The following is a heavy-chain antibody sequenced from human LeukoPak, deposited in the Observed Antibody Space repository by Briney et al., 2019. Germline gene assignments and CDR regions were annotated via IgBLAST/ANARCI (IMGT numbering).Heavy chain of an antibody. CDR1: GFTFSRHG. J-gene: IGHJ6*02. V-gene: IGHV3-30*02. CDR2: IRHDGSYK. CDR3: ARKLDV. Sequence: GGSLRLSCAASGFTFSRHGMHWVRQPPGKGLEWLTFIRHDGSYKFYADSVEGRFTVSRDNSKNTLYLQMNSLRPEDTAVYYCARKLDVWGQGTTVTVSS.